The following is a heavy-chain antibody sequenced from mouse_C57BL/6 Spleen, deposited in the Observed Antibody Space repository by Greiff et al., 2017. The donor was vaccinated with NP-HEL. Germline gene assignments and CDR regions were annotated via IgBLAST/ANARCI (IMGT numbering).Heavy chain of an antibody. J-gene: IGHJ1*03. CDR1: GFTFTDYY. D-gene: IGHD1-1*01. CDR3: ARLLRWYFDV. CDR2: IRNKANGYTT. Sequence: EVQLVESGGGLVQPGGSLSLSCAASGFTFTDYYMSWVRQPPGKALEWLGFIRNKANGYTTEYSASVKGRFTISRDNSQSILYLQMNALRAEDSATYYCARLLRWYFDVWGTGTTVTVSS. V-gene: IGHV7-3*01.